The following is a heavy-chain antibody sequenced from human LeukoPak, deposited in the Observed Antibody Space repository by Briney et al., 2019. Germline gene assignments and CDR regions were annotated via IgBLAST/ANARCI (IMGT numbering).Heavy chain of an antibody. D-gene: IGHD3-10*01. V-gene: IGHV3-30*02. J-gene: IGHJ4*02. Sequence: PGGSLRLSCAASGFTFSSYGMHWVRQAPGKGLEWVAFIRYDGSNKYYADSVKGRFTISRDNSKNTLYLQMNSLRAEDTAVYYCAKDELLWFGESYFDYWGQGTLVTVS. CDR3: AKDELLWFGESYFDY. CDR1: GFTFSSYG. CDR2: IRYDGSNK.